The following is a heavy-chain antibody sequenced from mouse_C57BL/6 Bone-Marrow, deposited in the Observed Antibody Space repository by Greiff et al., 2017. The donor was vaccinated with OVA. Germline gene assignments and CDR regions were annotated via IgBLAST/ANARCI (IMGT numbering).Heavy chain of an antibody. D-gene: IGHD1-1*01. V-gene: IGHV2-3*01. CDR1: GFSLTNYG. CDR3: AKGDYGSSLNY. J-gene: IGHJ2*01. CDR2: IWGDGSA. Sequence: QVQLQQSGPGLVAPSQSLSITCTVSGFSLTNYGVSWVRQPPGKGLEWLGVIWGDGSANCHSPLISRLSISMDNSKSQVFLKLNSLQTDDTATYYCAKGDYGSSLNYWGQGTTLTVSS.